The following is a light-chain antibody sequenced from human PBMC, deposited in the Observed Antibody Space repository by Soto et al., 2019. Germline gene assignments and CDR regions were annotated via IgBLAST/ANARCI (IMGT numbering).Light chain of an antibody. V-gene: IGLV2-8*01. Sequence: QSALTQSPSASGSPGQSVTISCTGTSSDVGTYKYVSWYQQHPGKAPKLMIYEVSKRPSGVPDRFSGSKSGNTASLTVSGLQVEDEADYYCSSYAGSNLWVFGGGTKVTVL. CDR1: SSDVGTYKY. J-gene: IGLJ3*02. CDR2: EVS. CDR3: SSYAGSNLWV.